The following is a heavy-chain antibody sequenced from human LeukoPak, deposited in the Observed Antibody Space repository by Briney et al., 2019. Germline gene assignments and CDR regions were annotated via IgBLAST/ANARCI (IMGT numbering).Heavy chain of an antibody. CDR2: IYSGGST. V-gene: IGHV3-53*01. D-gene: IGHD2-21*02. Sequence: GSLRLSCAASGFTVISNYMSWVRPAPGKGLEWVSVIYSGGSTYYADSVKGRFTISRDNSKNTLYLQMNSLRAEDTAVYYCARARADRVVTAQAAQTLAHFDYWGQGTLVTVSS. CDR3: ARARADRVVTAQAAQTLAHFDY. CDR1: GFTVISNY. J-gene: IGHJ4*02.